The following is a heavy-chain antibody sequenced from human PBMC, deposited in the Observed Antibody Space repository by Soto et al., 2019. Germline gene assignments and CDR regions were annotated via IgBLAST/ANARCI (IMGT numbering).Heavy chain of an antibody. J-gene: IGHJ4*02. Sequence: QVQLVQSGAEVKKPGSSVKVSCRASGGTFNNYVINWVRQAPGQGLEWMAGIIPIFGTPNYAQKFQGRVTITADKSTSTAYMELNGLRCEDTAVYYCEGRCDGTNCLAHFDYWGQGTLVTVSS. V-gene: IGHV1-69*06. CDR1: GGTFNNYV. D-gene: IGHD2-2*01. CDR2: IIPIFGTP. CDR3: EGRCDGTNCLAHFDY.